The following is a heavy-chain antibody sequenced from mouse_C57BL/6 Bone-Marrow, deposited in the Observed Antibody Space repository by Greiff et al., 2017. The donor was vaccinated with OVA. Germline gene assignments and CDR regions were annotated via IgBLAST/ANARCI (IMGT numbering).Heavy chain of an antibody. CDR2: IYPRDGST. V-gene: IGHV1-85*01. J-gene: IGHJ3*01. D-gene: IGHD4-1*01. CDR3: ARESFWDWFAY. CDR1: GYTFTSYD. Sequence: VQRVESGPELVKPGASVKLSCKASGYTFTSYDINWVKQRPGQGLEWIGWIYPRDGSTKYNEKFKGKATLTVDTSSSTSYMELHSLTSEDSAVYFCARESFWDWFAYWGQGTLVTVSA.